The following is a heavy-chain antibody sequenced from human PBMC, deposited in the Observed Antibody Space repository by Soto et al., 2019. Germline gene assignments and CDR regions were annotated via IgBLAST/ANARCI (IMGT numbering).Heavy chain of an antibody. CDR3: ARVQSGYDFAY. J-gene: IGHJ4*02. D-gene: IGHD5-12*01. V-gene: IGHV1-18*01. Sequence: QVQLVQSGAEVKKPGASVKVSCKASGYTFTSYGINWVRQAPGQGLEWMGWISANNGNTHYAQKLQGRVTMTTDTSTSTAYMGLRSLRSEDTAGYYCARVQSGYDFAYWGQGTLVTVSS. CDR1: GYTFTSYG. CDR2: ISANNGNT.